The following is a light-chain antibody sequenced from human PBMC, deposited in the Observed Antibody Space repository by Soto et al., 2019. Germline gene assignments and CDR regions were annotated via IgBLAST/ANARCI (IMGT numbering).Light chain of an antibody. Sequence: QAVVTQEPSLTVSPGGTVTLTCASSTGAVTSAYYPNWFQQKPGQAPRTLIYNTNNKHSWTPARFSGSLLGGKAALTLSGVRPEDEAEYYCLLYYGGTVVFGGGTKLTVL. CDR2: NTN. CDR1: TGAVTSAYY. CDR3: LLYYGGTVV. J-gene: IGLJ2*01. V-gene: IGLV7-43*01.